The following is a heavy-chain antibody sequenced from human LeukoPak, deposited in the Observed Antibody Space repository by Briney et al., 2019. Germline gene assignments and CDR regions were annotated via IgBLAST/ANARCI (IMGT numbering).Heavy chain of an antibody. Sequence: SETLSLTCTVSGGSISSYYWSWIRQPPGKGLEWIAYIYYTGSTNYNPSLKSRVTMSVDRSKNQFSLKLSSVTAADTAVYYCARPRIPATFDAFDIWGQGTMVTVSS. D-gene: IGHD6-13*01. V-gene: IGHV4-59*08. CDR2: IYYTGST. CDR1: GGSISSYY. J-gene: IGHJ3*02. CDR3: ARPRIPATFDAFDI.